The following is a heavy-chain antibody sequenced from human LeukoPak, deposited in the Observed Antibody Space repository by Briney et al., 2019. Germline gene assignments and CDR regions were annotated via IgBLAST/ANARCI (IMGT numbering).Heavy chain of an antibody. J-gene: IGHJ4*02. D-gene: IGHD3-16*01. CDR2: IRSNGDST. V-gene: IGHV3-64*04. Sequence: GGSLRLSCSASGFTFSSYAMHWVRQAPEKGLEYVSGIRSNGDSTYYADSVKGGFTISRDNSKNTLYLQMNSLRAEDTAVYYCARAVSGSSPSDYWGQGTLVTVSS. CDR1: GFTFSSYA. CDR3: ARAVSGSSPSDY.